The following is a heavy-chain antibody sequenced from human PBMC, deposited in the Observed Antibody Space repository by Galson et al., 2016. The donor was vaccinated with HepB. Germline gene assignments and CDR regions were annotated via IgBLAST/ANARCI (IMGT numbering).Heavy chain of an antibody. CDR3: ARAPSWISPYYFDY. Sequence: SVKVSCKASGYTFTGYYLHWVRQAPGQGLEWVGSINPNSGATNYVQRFQGWVTMTRDTSISTAYMELSRLRSDDTAVYYCARAPSWISPYYFDYWGREPWSPSPQ. J-gene: IGHJ4*02. CDR2: INPNSGAT. D-gene: IGHD5-12*01. CDR1: GYTFTGYY. V-gene: IGHV1-2*04.